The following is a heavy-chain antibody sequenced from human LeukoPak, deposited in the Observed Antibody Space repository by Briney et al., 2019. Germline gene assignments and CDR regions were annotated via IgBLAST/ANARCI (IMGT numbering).Heavy chain of an antibody. V-gene: IGHV4-34*01. D-gene: IGHD3-10*01. J-gene: IGHJ4*02. CDR3: ARARNQGFITMVRGVIIRGSYFDY. Sequence: SETLSLTCAVYGGSFSGYYLSWIRQPPGKGLEWIGEINHSGSTNYNPSLKSRVTISVDTSKNQFSLKLSSVTAADTAVYYCARARNQGFITMVRGVIIRGSYFDYWGQGTLVTVSS. CDR1: GGSFSGYY. CDR2: INHSGST.